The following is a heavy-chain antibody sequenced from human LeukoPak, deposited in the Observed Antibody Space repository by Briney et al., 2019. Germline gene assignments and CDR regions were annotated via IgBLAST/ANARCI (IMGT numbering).Heavy chain of an antibody. CDR1: GFTFSSYA. CDR2: IKQDGSER. J-gene: IGHJ5*02. Sequence: GGSLRLSCGASGFTFSSYAMSWVRQAPGKGLEWVANIKQDGSERFFVDSVRGRFSISRDNAKNSLYLQMNSLRADDTAVYYCAGGSLWSPNWFDPWGQGTLVTVSS. V-gene: IGHV3-7*01. D-gene: IGHD3-10*01. CDR3: AGGSLWSPNWFDP.